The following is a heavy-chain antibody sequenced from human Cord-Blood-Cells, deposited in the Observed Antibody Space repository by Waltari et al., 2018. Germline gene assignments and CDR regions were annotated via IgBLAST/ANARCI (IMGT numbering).Heavy chain of an antibody. V-gene: IGHV1-2*02. CDR1: GYTFTGYY. J-gene: IGHJ4*02. Sequence: QVQLVQSGAEVKKPGGSVKVSCKASGYTFTGYYMHWVRQAPGQGREWMGGINPHSGGTDYAQKFQGRVTMTRDTASSTAYRELRRLRSYDTAVYYCASGGNVLRFLEWLLALDYWGQGTLVTVSS. CDR3: ASGGNVLRFLEWLLALDY. CDR2: INPHSGGT. D-gene: IGHD3-3*01.